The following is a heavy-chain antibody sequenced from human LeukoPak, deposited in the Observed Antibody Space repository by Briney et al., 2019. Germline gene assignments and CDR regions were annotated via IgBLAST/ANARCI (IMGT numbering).Heavy chain of an antibody. J-gene: IGHJ5*02. Sequence: ASVKASCKASGYTFTSYGISWVRQAPGQGLEWMGWISAYNGNTNYAQKLQGRVTMATDTSTSTAYMELRSLRSDDTAVYYCARVRVVIPSADNWFDPWGQGTLVTVSS. CDR3: ARVRVVIPSADNWFDP. CDR2: ISAYNGNT. D-gene: IGHD3-22*01. V-gene: IGHV1-18*01. CDR1: GYTFTSYG.